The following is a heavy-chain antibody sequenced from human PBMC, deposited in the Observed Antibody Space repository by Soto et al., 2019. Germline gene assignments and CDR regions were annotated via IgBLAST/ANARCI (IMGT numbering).Heavy chain of an antibody. CDR2: ISSDGSNK. CDR1: GFTFSSYG. Sequence: QVQLVESGGGVVQPGRSLRLSCAASGFTFSSYGMHWVRQAPGKGLEWVAVISSDGSNKYYADSVKGRFTISRDNSKSTLHLQMNSLRAEDTAVYYCAKRDCIRNSCRQGYYYGMDVWGQGTTVTVSS. V-gene: IGHV3-30*18. D-gene: IGHD2-2*01. CDR3: AKRDCIRNSCRQGYYYGMDV. J-gene: IGHJ6*02.